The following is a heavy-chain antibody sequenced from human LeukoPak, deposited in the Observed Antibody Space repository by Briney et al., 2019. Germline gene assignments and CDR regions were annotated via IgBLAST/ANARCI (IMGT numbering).Heavy chain of an antibody. V-gene: IGHV3-30-3*01. Sequence: QPGGSLRLSRAASGFTFCSYAMHWLRQAPGKGREGVVVISYDGSNKYYADSVKGRFTISRDNSKNTLYLQMNSLRAEDTAVYYCARGRGIQLWLVPTDYWGQGTLVTVSS. CDR3: ARGRGIQLWLVPTDY. CDR1: GFTFCSYA. J-gene: IGHJ4*02. D-gene: IGHD5-18*01. CDR2: ISYDGSNK.